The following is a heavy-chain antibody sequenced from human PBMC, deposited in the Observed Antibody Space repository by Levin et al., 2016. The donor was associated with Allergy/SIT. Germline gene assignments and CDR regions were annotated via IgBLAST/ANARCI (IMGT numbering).Heavy chain of an antibody. CDR3: AKGPLGGVIVSYFDY. CDR2: ISYDGSNK. D-gene: IGHD3-16*02. Sequence: VRQAPGKGLEWVAVISYDGSNKYYADSVKGRFTISRDNSKNTLYLQMNSLRAEDTAVYYCAKGPLGGVIVSYFDYWGQGTLVTVSS. J-gene: IGHJ4*02. V-gene: IGHV3-30*18.